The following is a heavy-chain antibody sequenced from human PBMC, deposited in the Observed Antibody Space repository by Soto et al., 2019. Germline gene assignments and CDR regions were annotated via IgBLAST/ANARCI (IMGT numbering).Heavy chain of an antibody. D-gene: IGHD2-15*01. J-gene: IGHJ4*02. CDR1: GFSFTGYY. CDR2: INAGNGNT. Sequence: ASVTVSCTASGFSFTGYYIHWVRQAPGQRLEWMGWINAGNGNTKYSRKFQGRVTITRDTSASTAYMELSSLRSEDTAVYYCARGAEAAAYYFDYWGQGTLVNVSS. V-gene: IGHV1-3*01. CDR3: ARGAEAAAYYFDY.